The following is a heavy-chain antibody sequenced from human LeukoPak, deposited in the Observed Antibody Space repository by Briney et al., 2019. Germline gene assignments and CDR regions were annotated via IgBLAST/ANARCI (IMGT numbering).Heavy chain of an antibody. CDR1: GYRFTSYW. J-gene: IGHJ3*02. CDR3: ARQRSTAYYDSSGLPYDAFDI. CDR2: IYPGDSDT. D-gene: IGHD3-22*01. V-gene: IGHV5-51*01. Sequence: GESLKISCKGSGYRFTSYWIGWVRQMPGKGREWMGIIYPGDSDTRYSPSFQGQVSISADKSITTGYLQWRSLKASDTAMYYCARQRSTAYYDSSGLPYDAFDIWGQGTMVTVSS.